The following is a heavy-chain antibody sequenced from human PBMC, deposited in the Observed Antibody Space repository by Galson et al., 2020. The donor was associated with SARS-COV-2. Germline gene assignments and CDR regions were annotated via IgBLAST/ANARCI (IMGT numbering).Heavy chain of an antibody. CDR3: ARGDPYDSSDEDAFDI. J-gene: IGHJ3*02. D-gene: IGHD3-22*01. V-gene: IGHV4-59*01. Sequence: SETMSLTCTVYGGSISSYYWSWIRQPPGKGLEWIGYIYYSGSTNYNPSLKSRVTISVDTSKNQFSLKLSSVTAADTAVYYCARGDPYDSSDEDAFDIWGQGTMVTVSS. CDR1: GGSISSYY. CDR2: IYYSGST.